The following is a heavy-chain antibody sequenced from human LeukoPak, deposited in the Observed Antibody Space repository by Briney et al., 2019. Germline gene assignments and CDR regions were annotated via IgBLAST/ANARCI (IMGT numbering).Heavy chain of an antibody. CDR2: ISGSAHKI. Sequence: GGSLRLSCVAPGITFSNYAVSWVRQAPEKGLDWVSVISGSAHKIRYADSVKGRFTISRDNSENIVYLQMNNLRAEDTAVYYCAGRVTGYSSGYVYWGQGTLVTVSS. J-gene: IGHJ4*02. D-gene: IGHD5-18*01. CDR1: GITFSNYA. CDR3: AGRVTGYSSGYVY. V-gene: IGHV3-23*01.